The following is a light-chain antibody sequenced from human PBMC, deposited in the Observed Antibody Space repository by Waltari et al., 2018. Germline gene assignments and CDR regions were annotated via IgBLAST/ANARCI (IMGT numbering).Light chain of an antibody. CDR1: QNIHKF. CDR2: AAS. V-gene: IGKV1-39*01. Sequence: DIHMTQSPSSLSASVGDRVPIPCWASQNIHKFLNWYQQQPGKAPQLRIYAASNLQGGVPSWFSGSGSGTDFTLTISSLQPADFATYYCQQSYSTPYTFGQGTKVEIK. J-gene: IGKJ2*01. CDR3: QQSYSTPYT.